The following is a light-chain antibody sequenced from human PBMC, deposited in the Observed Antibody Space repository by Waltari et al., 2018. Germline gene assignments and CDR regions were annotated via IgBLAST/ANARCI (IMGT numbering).Light chain of an antibody. CDR3: CSYAGSYTWV. Sequence: QSALTQPRSVSGSPGQSVTISCAGTSNDVGNYNYVSWYQQHPAKAPKLMINDVNKRPSGVPDRFSGSKSGNTASLTISGLQTEDEADYYCCSYAGSYTWVFGGGTKLTVL. CDR2: DVN. V-gene: IGLV2-11*01. J-gene: IGLJ3*02. CDR1: SNDVGNYNY.